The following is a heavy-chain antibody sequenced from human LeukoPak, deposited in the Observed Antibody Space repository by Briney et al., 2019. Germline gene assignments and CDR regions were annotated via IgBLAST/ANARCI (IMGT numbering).Heavy chain of an antibody. V-gene: IGHV4-38-2*01. CDR1: GYSISSGYY. J-gene: IGHJ4*02. CDR3: AKTRTGPYYFDY. Sequence: PSETLSLTCAVSGYSISSGYYWGWIRQPPGKVLEWIGSIYHSGSTYYNPSLKSRVTISVDTSKNQFFLKLSSVTAADTAVYYCAKTRTGPYYFDYWGQGTLVTVSS. CDR2: IYHSGST.